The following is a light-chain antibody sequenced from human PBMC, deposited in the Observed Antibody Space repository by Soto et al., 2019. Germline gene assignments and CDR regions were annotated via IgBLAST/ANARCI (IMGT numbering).Light chain of an antibody. CDR1: QSVDTTF. Sequence: EIVLTQSPGSLSLSPGQRATLSCRASQSVDTTFFAWYQKKPGQAPRLLIYGASKRATGIPDRFSGSGSGTDFTLIISRLEPEDFAVYYCQQYGSSLTWTFGQGTKVEIK. CDR3: QQYGSSLTWT. J-gene: IGKJ1*01. V-gene: IGKV3-20*01. CDR2: GAS.